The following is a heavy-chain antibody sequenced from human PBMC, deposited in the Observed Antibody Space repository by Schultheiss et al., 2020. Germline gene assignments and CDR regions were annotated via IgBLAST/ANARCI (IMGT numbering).Heavy chain of an antibody. CDR1: GFTFSSYA. D-gene: IGHD3-3*01. V-gene: IGHV3-64*01. CDR3: ARDGKGITIFGVVIRNWFDP. J-gene: IGHJ5*02. Sequence: GGSLGLSCAASGFTFSSYAMHWVRQAPGKGLEYVSAISSNGGSTYYANSVKGRFTISRDNDKNSLYLQMNSLRDEDTAVYYCARDGKGITIFGVVIRNWFDPWGKGTLGT. CDR2: ISSNGGST.